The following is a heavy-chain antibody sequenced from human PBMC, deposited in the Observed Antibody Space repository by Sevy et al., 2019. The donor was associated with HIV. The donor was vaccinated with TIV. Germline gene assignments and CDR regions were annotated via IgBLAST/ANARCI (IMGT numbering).Heavy chain of an antibody. CDR3: ARPGVVAAAGQPNWFDP. J-gene: IGHJ5*02. CDR1: GYTFTSYA. V-gene: IGHV7-4-1*02. CDR2: INTNTGNP. Sequence: ASVKVSCKASGYTFTSYAMNWVRQAPGQGLEWMGWINTNTGNPTYAQGFTGRFVFSLDTSVSTAYLQISSLKAEDTAVYYCARPGVVAAAGQPNWFDPWGQGTLVTVSS. D-gene: IGHD6-13*01.